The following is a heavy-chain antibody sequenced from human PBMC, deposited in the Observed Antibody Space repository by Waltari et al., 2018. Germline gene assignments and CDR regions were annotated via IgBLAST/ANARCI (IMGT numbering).Heavy chain of an antibody. CDR3: ARLKDIVVVPAAHFDY. CDR2: IYPGDSDT. D-gene: IGHD2-2*01. Sequence: EVQLVQSGAEVKKPGESLKISCKGSGYSFPSYWIGWVRQMPGKGLEWMGIIYPGDSDTRYSPSFQGQVTISADKSISTAYLQWSSLKASDTAMYYCARLKDIVVVPAAHFDYWGQGTLVTVSS. V-gene: IGHV5-51*01. J-gene: IGHJ4*02. CDR1: GYSFPSYW.